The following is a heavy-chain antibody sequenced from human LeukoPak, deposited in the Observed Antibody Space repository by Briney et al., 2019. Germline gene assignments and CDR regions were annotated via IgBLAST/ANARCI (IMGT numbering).Heavy chain of an antibody. CDR1: GGSFSGYY. V-gene: IGHV4-34*01. D-gene: IGHD6-6*01. CDR2: INHSGST. J-gene: IGHJ4*02. CDR3: ARGRKQAAQYYFDY. Sequence: SETLSLTCAVYGGSFSGYYWSWIRQPPGKGLEWIGEINHSGSTIYNPSLKSRVTISVDTSKNQFSLKLSSVTAADTAVYYCARGRKQAAQYYFDYWGQGTLVTVSS.